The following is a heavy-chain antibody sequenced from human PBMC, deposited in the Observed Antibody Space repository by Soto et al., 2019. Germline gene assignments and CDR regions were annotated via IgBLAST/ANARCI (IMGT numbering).Heavy chain of an antibody. J-gene: IGHJ4*02. V-gene: IGHV3-33*01. CDR2: IWYDGSNK. Sequence: GSLRLSCAASGFTFSSYGMHWVRQAPGKGLEWVAVIWYDGSNKYYADSVKGRFTISRDNSKNTLYLQMNSLRAEDTAVYYCARDSLGFDFDYWGQGTLVTVSS. CDR1: GFTFSSYG. D-gene: IGHD3-16*01. CDR3: ARDSLGFDFDY.